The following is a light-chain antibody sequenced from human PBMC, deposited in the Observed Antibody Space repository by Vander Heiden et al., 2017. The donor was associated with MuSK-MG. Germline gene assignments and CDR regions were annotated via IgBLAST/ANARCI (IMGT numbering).Light chain of an antibody. J-gene: IGLJ2*01. CDR3: AAWDDSLNGPV. CDR1: SSNIGSNT. Sequence: QSVLTQPPSASGTPGQRVTISCSGSSSNIGSNTVNWYQQLPGTAPKLLIYNNNQRPSGVPDRLSGSKSGTSASLAISGLQSEDEADYYCAAWDDSLNGPVFGGGIKLTVL. CDR2: NNN. V-gene: IGLV1-44*01.